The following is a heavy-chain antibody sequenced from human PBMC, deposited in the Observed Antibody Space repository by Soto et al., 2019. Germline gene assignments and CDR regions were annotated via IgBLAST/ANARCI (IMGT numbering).Heavy chain of an antibody. V-gene: IGHV4-30-2*01. D-gene: IGHD3-22*01. CDR1: GGSISSGGYS. J-gene: IGHJ4*02. Sequence: QLQLQESGSGLVKPSQTLSLTCAVSGGSISSGGYSWSWIRQPPGKGLEWIGYSYHSGSTYYNPSLQRRVTISVDRSKNQFSLKLSSVNAADTAVYYCASYDSSGPFDYWGQGTLVTVSS. CDR3: ASYDSSGPFDY. CDR2: SYHSGST.